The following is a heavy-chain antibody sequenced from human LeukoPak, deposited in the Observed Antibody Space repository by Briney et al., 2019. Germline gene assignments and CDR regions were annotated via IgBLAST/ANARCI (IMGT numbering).Heavy chain of an antibody. V-gene: IGHV1-2*06. Sequence: ASVKVSCKASGYTFTGYYMHWVRQAPGQGLEWMGRINPNSGGTNYAQKFQGRVTMTEDTSTDTAYMELSSLRSEDTAVYYCATDRGYCSGGSCYYYYGMDVWGQGTTVTVSS. D-gene: IGHD2-15*01. J-gene: IGHJ6*02. CDR1: GYTFTGYY. CDR3: ATDRGYCSGGSCYYYYGMDV. CDR2: INPNSGGT.